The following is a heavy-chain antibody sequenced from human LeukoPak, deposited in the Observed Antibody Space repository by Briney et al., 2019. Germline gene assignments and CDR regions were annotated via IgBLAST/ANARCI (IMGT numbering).Heavy chain of an antibody. D-gene: IGHD3-22*01. CDR1: GFTFSSYA. CDR2: ISGSGGST. CDR3: AKDQSAMIVVVITFDY. Sequence: QSGGSLRLSCAASGFTFSSYAMSWVRQAPGKGLEWVSAISGSGGSTYYADSVKGRFTISRDNSKNTLYLQMNSLRAEDTAVYYCAKDQSAMIVVVITFDYWGQGTLVTVSS. J-gene: IGHJ4*02. V-gene: IGHV3-23*01.